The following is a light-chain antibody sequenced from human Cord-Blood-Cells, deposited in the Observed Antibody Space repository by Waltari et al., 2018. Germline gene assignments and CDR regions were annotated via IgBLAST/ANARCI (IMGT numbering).Light chain of an antibody. V-gene: IGLV2-14*03. CDR2: DVS. CDR3: SSYTSSSTFYV. CDR1: RSDVGGYNY. Sequence: QSALTQPASVSGSPGQSITISCTGTRSDVGGYNYVSWYQQQPGKAPNLMIYDVSNRPSGVSNRFSCSKSGNTASLTISGLQAEDEADYYCSSYTSSSTFYVFGTGTKVTVL. J-gene: IGLJ1*01.